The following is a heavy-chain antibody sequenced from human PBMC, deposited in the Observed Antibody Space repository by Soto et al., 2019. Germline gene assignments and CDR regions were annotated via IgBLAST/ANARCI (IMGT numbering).Heavy chain of an antibody. D-gene: IGHD2-15*01. CDR2: ISGSAGST. J-gene: IGHJ4*02. V-gene: IGHV3-23*01. CDR3: AKEGYCSGGNCLGFDY. Sequence: PVGSLRLSCAASGFTFSSYAMSWVRQAPGKGLEWVSAISGSAGSTYHADSVKGRFSISRDNSKNTLYLQMNSLRAEDTAVYYCAKEGYCSGGNCLGFDYWGQGTLVTVSS. CDR1: GFTFSSYA.